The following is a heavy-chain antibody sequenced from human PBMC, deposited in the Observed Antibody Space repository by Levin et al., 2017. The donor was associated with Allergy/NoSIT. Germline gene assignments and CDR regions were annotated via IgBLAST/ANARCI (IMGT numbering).Heavy chain of an antibody. CDR3: AKGVSGNYPLN. CDR1: GFTFSSYA. D-gene: IGHD1-26*01. V-gene: IGHV3-23*01. Sequence: SGGSLRLSCAASGFTFSSYAMNWVRQAPGKGLEWVSAISGSAGSTYYADSVKGRFTISRDNSKSTLYLQMDSLRAEDTAVYYCAKGVSGNYPLNWGQGTLVTVSS. J-gene: IGHJ4*02. CDR2: ISGSAGST.